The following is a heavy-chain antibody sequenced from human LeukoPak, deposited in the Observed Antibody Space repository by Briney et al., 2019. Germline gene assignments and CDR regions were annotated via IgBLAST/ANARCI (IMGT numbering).Heavy chain of an antibody. CDR3: ARVLASSRTLGFDY. CDR1: GFTFSSYE. V-gene: IGHV3-48*03. CDR2: ISSSGSTI. Sequence: GGSLRLSCAASGFTFSSYEMNWVRQAPGKGLEWVSYISSSGSTIYYADSVKGRFTISRDNAKNSLYLQMNSLRAEDTAVYYCARVLASSRTLGFDYWGQGTLVTVSS. J-gene: IGHJ4*02. D-gene: IGHD3-16*01.